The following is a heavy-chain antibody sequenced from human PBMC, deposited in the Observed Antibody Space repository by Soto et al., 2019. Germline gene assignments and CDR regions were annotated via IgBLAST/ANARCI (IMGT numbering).Heavy chain of an antibody. CDR1: GFTFSAYW. J-gene: IGHJ4*02. Sequence: LRLSCAVSGFTFSAYWMHWVRQVPGKGLTWVSRISDDGSTATYADSVKGRFVISRDNAKNSLYLEMNTLRVDDSGLYYCARGPRVSSTGTGAHWGRGTLVTVSS. CDR2: ISDDGSTA. V-gene: IGHV3-74*01. D-gene: IGHD1-1*01. CDR3: ARGPRVSSTGTGAH.